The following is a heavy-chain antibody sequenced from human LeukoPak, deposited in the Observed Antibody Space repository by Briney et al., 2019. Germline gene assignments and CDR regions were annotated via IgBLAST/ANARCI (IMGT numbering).Heavy chain of an antibody. Sequence: GGSLGLSCAASGFTVSSNYMSWVRQAPGKGLEWVSVIYSGGSTYYADSVKGRFTISRDNSKNTLYLQMNSLRAEDTAVYYCARERSDYYGSGSYRRHLDYWGQGTLVTVSS. D-gene: IGHD3-10*01. CDR3: ARERSDYYGSGSYRRHLDY. CDR1: GFTVSSNY. J-gene: IGHJ4*02. V-gene: IGHV3-66*01. CDR2: IYSGGST.